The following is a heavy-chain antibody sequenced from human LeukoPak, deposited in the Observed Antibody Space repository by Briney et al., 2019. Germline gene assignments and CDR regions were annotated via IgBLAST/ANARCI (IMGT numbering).Heavy chain of an antibody. J-gene: IGHJ4*02. CDR3: ARGGTEKLVLDY. V-gene: IGHV1-46*01. Sequence: ASVKVSCKAPGYTFTSYYMHWVRQAPGQGLEWMGIINPSGGSTSYAQKFQGRVTMTRDTSTSTVCMELSSLRSEDTAVYYCARGGTEKLVLDYWGQGTLVTVSS. CDR1: GYTFTSYY. CDR2: INPSGGST. D-gene: IGHD6-6*01.